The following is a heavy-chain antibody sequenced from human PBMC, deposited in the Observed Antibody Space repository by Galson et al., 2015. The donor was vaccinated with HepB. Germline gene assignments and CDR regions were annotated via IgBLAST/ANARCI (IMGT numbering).Heavy chain of an antibody. V-gene: IGHV3-30-3*01. D-gene: IGHD2-2*01. CDR3: ARTICSITSCLYFFDN. J-gene: IGHJ4*02. CDR2: VSYDGNNK. Sequence: SLRLSCAASGFTFNSYAIHWVRQAPGKGLEWVAGVSYDGNNKYYADSVKGRFTISRDNSKKTMYMQMNSLRAEDTALYFCARTICSITSCLYFFDNWGQGTLVTGSS. CDR1: GFTFNSYA.